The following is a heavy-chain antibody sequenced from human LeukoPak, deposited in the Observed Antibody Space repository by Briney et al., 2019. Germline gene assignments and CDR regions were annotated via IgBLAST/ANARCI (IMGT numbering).Heavy chain of an antibody. CDR3: AGDLRTTGAFDI. Sequence: PGGSLRLSCAASGFTFTNYAMSWVRQAPGKGLVWVSRINSDGSSTRYADSVKGRFTISRDNAKNTLYLQMNSLRAEDTAVYYCAGDLRTTGAFDIWGQGTMVTVSS. V-gene: IGHV3-74*01. J-gene: IGHJ3*02. CDR2: INSDGSST. D-gene: IGHD4-17*01. CDR1: GFTFTNYA.